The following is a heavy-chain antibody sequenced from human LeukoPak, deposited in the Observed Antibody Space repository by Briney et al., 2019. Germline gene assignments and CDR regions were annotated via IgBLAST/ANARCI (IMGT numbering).Heavy chain of an antibody. J-gene: IGHJ4*02. V-gene: IGHV4-59*01. CDR2: IYYSGST. D-gene: IGHD3-10*01. Sequence: PSETLSLTCTVSGGSISSYYWSWIRQPPGKGLEWIGYIYYSGSTNYNPSLKSRVTISVDTSKNQFSLKLSSVTAADTAVYYCARVGFRGYFDYWGQGTLVTVSS. CDR1: GGSISSYY. CDR3: ARVGFRGYFDY.